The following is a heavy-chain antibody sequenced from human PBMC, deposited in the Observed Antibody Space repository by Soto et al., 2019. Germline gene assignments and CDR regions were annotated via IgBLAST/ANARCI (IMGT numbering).Heavy chain of an antibody. Sequence: SETLSLTCLVSGGSINRSPYYWGWIRQSPGKGLVWIGSILYTGSTYYNPSLKSRVTISVDTSKNQVSLNLTSVTAPDTAVYYCARHSRGAQWRWGQGTLVTVSS. D-gene: IGHD6-19*01. V-gene: IGHV4-39*01. CDR2: ILYTGST. CDR1: GGSINRSPYY. CDR3: ARHSRGAQWR. J-gene: IGHJ4*02.